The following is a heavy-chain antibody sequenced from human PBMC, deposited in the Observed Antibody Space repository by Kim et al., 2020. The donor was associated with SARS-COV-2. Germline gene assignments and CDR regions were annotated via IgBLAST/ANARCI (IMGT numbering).Heavy chain of an antibody. CDR1: GGTFSSYA. D-gene: IGHD1-20*01. V-gene: IGHV1-69*06. CDR2: IIPIFGTA. J-gene: IGHJ6*02. CDR3: ARPGGGLTSPVPYYYYYGMDV. Sequence: SVKVSCKASGGTFSSYAISWVRQAPGQGLEWMGGIIPIFGTANYAQKFQGRVTITADKSTSTAYMELSSLRSEDTAVYYCARPGGGLTSPVPYYYYYGMDVWGQGTTVTVSS.